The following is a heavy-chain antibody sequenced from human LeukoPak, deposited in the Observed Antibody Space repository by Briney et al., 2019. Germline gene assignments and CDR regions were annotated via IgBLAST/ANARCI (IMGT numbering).Heavy chain of an antibody. CDR3: ARATGAAAAAFGY. Sequence: PSETLSLTCAVSGGSISSGGYSWSWIRQPPGKGLEWIGYIYHSGSTYCNPSLKSRVTISVDRSKNQFSLKLSSVTAADTAVYYCARATGAAAAAFGYWGQGTLVTVSS. V-gene: IGHV4-30-2*01. J-gene: IGHJ4*02. CDR1: GGSISSGGYS. D-gene: IGHD6-13*01. CDR2: IYHSGST.